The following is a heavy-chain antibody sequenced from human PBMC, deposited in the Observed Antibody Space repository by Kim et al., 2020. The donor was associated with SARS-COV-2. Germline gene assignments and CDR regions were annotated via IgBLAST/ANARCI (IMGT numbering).Heavy chain of an antibody. V-gene: IGHV5-51*01. Sequence: GESLKISCKGSGYSFTSYWIGWVRQMPGKGLEWMGIIYPGDSDTRYSPSFQGQVTISADKSISTAYLQWSSLKASDTAMYYCARQSGIYSSSWYYYYYGMDVWGQGTTVIVSS. CDR2: IYPGDSDT. CDR1: GYSFTSYW. D-gene: IGHD6-13*01. J-gene: IGHJ6*02. CDR3: ARQSGIYSSSWYYYYYGMDV.